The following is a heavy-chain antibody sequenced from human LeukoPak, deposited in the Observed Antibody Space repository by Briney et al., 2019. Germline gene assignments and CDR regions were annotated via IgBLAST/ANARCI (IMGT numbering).Heavy chain of an antibody. D-gene: IGHD2-2*02. Sequence: PGGSLRLSCAASGFTFGTYWMNWVRQAPGKGLEWVANIKQDGSEKYYVDSVKGRFTMSRDNAKKSVYLQMNSLRAEDTAVYYYARGSYTLYNGMGVWGQGTTVTVSS. CDR2: IKQDGSEK. V-gene: IGHV3-7*01. CDR1: GFTFGTYW. CDR3: ARGSYTLYNGMGV. J-gene: IGHJ6*02.